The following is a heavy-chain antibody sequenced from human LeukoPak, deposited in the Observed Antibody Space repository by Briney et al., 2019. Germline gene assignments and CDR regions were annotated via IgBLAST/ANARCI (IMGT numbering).Heavy chain of an antibody. Sequence: ASVKVSCKASGYPFTGYYMHWVRQAPGQGLEWMGWINPNSGGTNYAQKFQGRVTMTRDTSISTAYMELSRLRSDDTAVYYCASSYGSGSYSGNYYYYYYMDVWGKGTTVTVSS. CDR1: GYPFTGYY. CDR3: ASSYGSGSYSGNYYYYYYMDV. D-gene: IGHD3-10*01. CDR2: INPNSGGT. V-gene: IGHV1-2*02. J-gene: IGHJ6*03.